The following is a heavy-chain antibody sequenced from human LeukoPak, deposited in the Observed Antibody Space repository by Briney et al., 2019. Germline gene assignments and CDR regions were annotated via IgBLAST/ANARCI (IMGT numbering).Heavy chain of an antibody. Sequence: SETLSLTCAVSGGSISSGGYSWSWIRQPPGKGLEWIGYIYHSGSTYYNPSLKSRVTISVGRSKNQFSLKLSSVTAADTAVYYCAGARITMVRGVIYYYYGMDVWGQGTTVTVSS. D-gene: IGHD3-10*01. J-gene: IGHJ6*02. V-gene: IGHV4-30-2*01. CDR2: IYHSGST. CDR3: AGARITMVRGVIYYYYGMDV. CDR1: GGSISSGGYS.